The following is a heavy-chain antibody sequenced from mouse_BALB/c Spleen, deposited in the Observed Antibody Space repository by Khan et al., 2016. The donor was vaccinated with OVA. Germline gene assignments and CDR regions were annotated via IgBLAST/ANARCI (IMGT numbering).Heavy chain of an antibody. CDR1: GYTFTSYW. CDR2: INPSDSES. V-gene: IGHV1-61*01. D-gene: IGHD2-2*01. CDR3: TRREKYGYDPSGFAY. J-gene: IGHJ3*01. Sequence: VQLQQSGAELVRPGASVKLSCKASGYTFTSYWMNWVRQRPGQGLEWVGKINPSDSESHYNQMFKDKATLTVDKSSGTAYMQLSSLTSEDSAVYYCTRREKYGYDPSGFAYWGQGTLVTVSA.